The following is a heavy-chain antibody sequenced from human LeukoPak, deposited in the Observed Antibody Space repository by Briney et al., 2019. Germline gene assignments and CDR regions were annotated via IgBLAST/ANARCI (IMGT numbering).Heavy chain of an antibody. V-gene: IGHV3-48*03. CDR2: ISSSGSTI. J-gene: IGHJ5*02. D-gene: IGHD5-24*01. CDR1: GFTFSSYE. Sequence: GGSLRLSCAASGFTFSSYEMNWVRQAPGKGLEWVSYISSSGSTIYYADSVKGRFTISRDNAKNSLYLQMNSLRAEDTTVYYCARDRMAQGWFDPWGQGTLVTVSS. CDR3: ARDRMAQGWFDP.